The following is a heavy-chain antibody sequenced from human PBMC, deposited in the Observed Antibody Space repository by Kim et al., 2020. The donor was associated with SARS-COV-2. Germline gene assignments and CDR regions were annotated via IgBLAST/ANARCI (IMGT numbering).Heavy chain of an antibody. D-gene: IGHD3-22*01. V-gene: IGHV1-46*01. CDR2: INPSGGSS. Sequence: ASVKVSCKASGYTFTSYYMHWVRQAPGQGLEWMGIINPSGGSSSYAQKFQGRVTMTRDTSTSTVYMELSSLRSEDTAVYYCARGSPLNYYDSSDPDYGMDVWGQGTTVTVSS. CDR3: ARGSPLNYYDSSDPDYGMDV. J-gene: IGHJ6*02. CDR1: GYTFTSYY.